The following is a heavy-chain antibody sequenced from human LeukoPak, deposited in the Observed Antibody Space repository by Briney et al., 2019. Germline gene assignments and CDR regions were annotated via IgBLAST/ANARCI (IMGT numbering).Heavy chain of an antibody. J-gene: IGHJ4*02. CDR2: INSDGSAT. CDR1: GFSFSTHW. Sequence: PGGSLRLSCAASGFSFSTHWMHWLRQAPGKGLVYVAQINSDGSATAYADSVKGRFTISRDNAKKTLYLEMISLRAEDTAVYYCGSLTVVAKDHWGQGTLVTVSS. CDR3: GSLTVVAKDH. D-gene: IGHD3-22*01. V-gene: IGHV3-74*01.